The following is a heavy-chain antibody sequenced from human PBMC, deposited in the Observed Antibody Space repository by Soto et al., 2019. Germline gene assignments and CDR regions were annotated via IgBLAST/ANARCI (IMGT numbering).Heavy chain of an antibody. V-gene: IGHV3-21*01. CDR2: ISSSSSYI. Sequence: EVQLVESGGGLVKPGGSLRLSCAASGFTFSSYSMNWVRQAPGKGLEWVSSISSSSSYIYYADSVKGRFTISRDNAKNSLYRQMNSLRAEDTAVYYCARVSSSRNHDAFDIWGQGTMVTVSS. J-gene: IGHJ3*02. CDR1: GFTFSSYS. D-gene: IGHD6-13*01. CDR3: ARVSSSRNHDAFDI.